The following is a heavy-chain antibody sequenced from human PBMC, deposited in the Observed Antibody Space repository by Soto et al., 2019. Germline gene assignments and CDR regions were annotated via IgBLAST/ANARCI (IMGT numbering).Heavy chain of an antibody. Sequence: QITLKESGPTLVKPTQTLTLTCTFSGFSLSTSGVGVGWIRQPPGKALEWLALIYWDDDKRYSPSLKSRLTITKTTSKNQVVLTMTNMDPVDTATYYCAHWNLTGDWFDPWGQGTLVTVSA. J-gene: IGHJ5*02. CDR3: AHWNLTGDWFDP. CDR1: GFSLSTSGVG. V-gene: IGHV2-5*02. D-gene: IGHD3-9*01. CDR2: IYWDDDK.